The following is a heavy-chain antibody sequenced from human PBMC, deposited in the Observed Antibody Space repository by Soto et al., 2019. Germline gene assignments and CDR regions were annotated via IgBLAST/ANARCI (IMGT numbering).Heavy chain of an antibody. CDR1: GYTFTSYG. V-gene: IGHV1-18*01. D-gene: IGHD2-15*01. Sequence: GASVKVSCKASGYTFTSYGISWVRQAPGQGLEWMGWISAYNGNTNYAQKLQGRVTMTTDTSTSTAYMELRSLRSDYTAVYYCAREWWRGCSGVSCYSRARAEGVYYYYMDVWGKGTTVTVSS. J-gene: IGHJ6*03. CDR2: ISAYNGNT. CDR3: AREWWRGCSGVSCYSRARAEGVYYYYMDV.